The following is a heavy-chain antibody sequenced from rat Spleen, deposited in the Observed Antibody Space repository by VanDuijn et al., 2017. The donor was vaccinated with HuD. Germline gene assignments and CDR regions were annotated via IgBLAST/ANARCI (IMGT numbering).Heavy chain of an antibody. V-gene: IGHV5-46*01. J-gene: IGHJ3*01. CDR1: GFTSTSFP. Sequence: EVQLVESDGGLVQPGRSMKLSCAVSGFTSTSFPVAWVRQAPTKGLEWVATISASGGSTYFRDSVKGRFTISRDVTKTTLYLQMSSLRSEDTATYYCAAHGPRISRFAYWGQGSLVTVSS. CDR3: AAHGPRISRFAY. CDR2: ISASGGST. D-gene: IGHD2-7*01.